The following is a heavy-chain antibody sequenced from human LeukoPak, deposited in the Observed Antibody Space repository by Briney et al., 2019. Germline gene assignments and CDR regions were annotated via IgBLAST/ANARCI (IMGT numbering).Heavy chain of an antibody. CDR3: VKNSGWYRLDC. CDR2: IKRDGSEK. D-gene: IGHD6-13*01. V-gene: IGHV3-7*03. CDR1: GFTFSSYW. J-gene: IGHJ4*02. Sequence: PGGSLRLSCAASGFTFSSYWMSWVRQAPGKGLEWVANIKRDGSEKYYVDSVKGRFTISRDNAKNSLFLQMDSLRSEDTAVYYCVKNSGWYRLDCWGQGTLVTVSS.